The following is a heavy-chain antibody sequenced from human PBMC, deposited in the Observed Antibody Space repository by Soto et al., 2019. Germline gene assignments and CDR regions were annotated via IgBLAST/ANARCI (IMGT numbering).Heavy chain of an antibody. CDR3: ATRYCSSTSCYWDYYNYYYMDV. J-gene: IGHJ6*03. V-gene: IGHV3-53*04. D-gene: IGHD2-2*01. CDR1: GFTVSSNY. CDR2: IYSGGST. Sequence: GGSLRLSCAASGFTVSSNYMSWVRQAPGKGLEWVSVIYSGGSTYYADSVKGRFTISRHNSKNTLYLQMNSLRAEDTAVYYCATRYCSSTSCYWDYYNYYYMDVWGKWTTVTVSS.